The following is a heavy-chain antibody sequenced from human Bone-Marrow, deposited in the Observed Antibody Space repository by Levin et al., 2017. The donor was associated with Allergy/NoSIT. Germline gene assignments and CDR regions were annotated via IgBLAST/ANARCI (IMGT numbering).Heavy chain of an antibody. D-gene: IGHD2-21*02. CDR1: GASISSDDYH. V-gene: IGHV4-31*03. Sequence: KSSETLSLTCTVSGASISSDDYHWSWIRQHPGRGLEWIGYIYYMGSTYYNPSLKSRVTISVDTSKNQFSLRLSSVTAADTAVYYCARVHCGGDCYAPGLQGYYYGMDVWGQGTTVTVSS. CDR2: IYYMGST. J-gene: IGHJ6*02. CDR3: ARVHCGGDCYAPGLQGYYYGMDV.